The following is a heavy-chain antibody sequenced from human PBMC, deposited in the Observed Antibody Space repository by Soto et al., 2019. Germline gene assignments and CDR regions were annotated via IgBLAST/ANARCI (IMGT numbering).Heavy chain of an antibody. Sequence: QVQLQESGPGLVKPSETLSLSCTVTGGSIGSYYWSWIRQPPGEGLEWIGYIYYSGTTKYNPSLESRVTISVDTSKKQFYLKLNSVTAADTAVYYCARRHGDHSTFAFQIWGQGTMVTVSS. J-gene: IGHJ3*02. CDR1: GGSIGSYY. D-gene: IGHD4-17*01. V-gene: IGHV4-59*01. CDR3: ARRHGDHSTFAFQI. CDR2: IYYSGTT.